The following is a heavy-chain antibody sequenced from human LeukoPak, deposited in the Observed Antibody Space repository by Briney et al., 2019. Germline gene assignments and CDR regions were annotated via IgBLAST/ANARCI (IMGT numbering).Heavy chain of an antibody. Sequence: GGSLRLSCAASGFSFMNAWMIWVRQAPGKGLVWVGRIKSNADGGTPDYAAPARGRFTISREDSKNTLYLQMNSLKTEDTAVYYCTTFYHEYSPYWGRGTLVTVSS. V-gene: IGHV3-15*01. D-gene: IGHD2/OR15-2a*01. J-gene: IGHJ4*02. CDR3: TTFYHEYSPY. CDR2: IKSNADGGTP. CDR1: GFSFMNAW.